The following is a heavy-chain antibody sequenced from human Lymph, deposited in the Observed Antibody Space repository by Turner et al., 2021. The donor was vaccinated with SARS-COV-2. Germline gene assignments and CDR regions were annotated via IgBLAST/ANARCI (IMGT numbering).Heavy chain of an antibody. Sequence: QVQLQESGPRLVKPLETLSLTCTVSGGSMNNNYWRWIRPPPGKRLEWIGFIFYRGSTNYNPSLKSRVTISVDTSENQFSLKLTSVTAADTAIYYCARQTVNNWVDPWGQGTLVTVSS. CDR2: IFYRGST. J-gene: IGHJ5*02. V-gene: IGHV4-59*01. D-gene: IGHD2-21*02. CDR1: GGSMNNNY. CDR3: ARQTVNNWVDP.